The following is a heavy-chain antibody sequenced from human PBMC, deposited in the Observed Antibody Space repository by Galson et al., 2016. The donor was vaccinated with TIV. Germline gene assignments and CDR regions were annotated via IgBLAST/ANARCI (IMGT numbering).Heavy chain of an antibody. CDR3: VRARGSMTMILVVDYHYGMDV. V-gene: IGHV1-18*04. CDR2: ISSYNGDT. CDR1: GYTFRNYG. Sequence: SVKVSCKASGYTFRNYGFSWVRQAPGQGLEWLGWISSYNGDTNYAHNLRGRLTMTTDSSTTTASMELRSLRSDDTAVYFCVRARGSMTMILVVDYHYGMDVWGQGPTVTVSS. D-gene: IGHD3-22*01. J-gene: IGHJ6*02.